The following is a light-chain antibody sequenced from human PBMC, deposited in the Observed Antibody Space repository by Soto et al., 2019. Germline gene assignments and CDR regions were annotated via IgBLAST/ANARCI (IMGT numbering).Light chain of an antibody. CDR2: AAA. CDR1: QALNNW. CDR3: QQTNTFPYT. V-gene: IGKV1-12*01. J-gene: IGKJ2*01. Sequence: DIQMTQSPSSVSASVGDRVTITCRASQALNNWVAWYQQKPGKAPQLLIYAAASLQTGVPSRFSGSGSGTDFTLTINSLQPEDVATYFCQQTNTFPYTFGPGTTLEIK.